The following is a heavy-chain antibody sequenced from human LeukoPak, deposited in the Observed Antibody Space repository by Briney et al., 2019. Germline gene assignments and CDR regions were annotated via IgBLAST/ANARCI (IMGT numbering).Heavy chain of an antibody. Sequence: PGGSLRLSCAASGFTVSKYWMLWVRHAPGKGVESVSRINTDGTVTTYADSVKGRFTFSRDNADNTMFLQMNSVRDEDTAVYYCATKQWLAPPPDSWGQGTPVTVSS. CDR1: GFTVSKYW. CDR2: INTDGTVT. J-gene: IGHJ4*02. CDR3: ATKQWLAPPPDS. V-gene: IGHV3-74*01. D-gene: IGHD6-19*01.